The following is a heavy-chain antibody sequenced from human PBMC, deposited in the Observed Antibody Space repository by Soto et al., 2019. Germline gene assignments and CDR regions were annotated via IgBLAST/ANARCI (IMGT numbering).Heavy chain of an antibody. D-gene: IGHD1-1*01. CDR3: ARELRCLQSWTYYFDY. CDR2: IWYDGSNK. CDR1: GFTFSSYG. V-gene: IGHV3-33*01. Sequence: GGSLRLSCAASGFTFSSYGMHWVRQAPGKGLEWVAVIWYDGSNKYYADSVKGRFTISRDNSKNTLYLQMNSLRAEDTAVYYCARELRCLQSWTYYFDYSGQGTLVTV. J-gene: IGHJ4*02.